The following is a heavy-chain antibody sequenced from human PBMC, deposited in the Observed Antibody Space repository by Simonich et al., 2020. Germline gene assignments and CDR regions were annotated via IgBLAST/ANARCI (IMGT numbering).Heavy chain of an antibody. Sequence: QVQLQQWGAGLLKPSETLSLTCAVYGGSFSGYYWSWIRQPPGKGLEWIGEINQSGSTNYNPSLKRRVTISVDTSKNQFSLKLSSVTAADTAVYYCARHLQLGPFDYWGQGTLVTVSS. CDR2: INQSGST. D-gene: IGHD1-1*01. CDR1: GGSFSGYY. V-gene: IGHV4-34*01. J-gene: IGHJ4*02. CDR3: ARHLQLGPFDY.